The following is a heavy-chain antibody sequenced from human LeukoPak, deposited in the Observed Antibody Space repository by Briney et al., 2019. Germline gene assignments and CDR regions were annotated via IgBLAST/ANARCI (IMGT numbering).Heavy chain of an antibody. CDR3: AKGIVGATKDAFDI. CDR2: IYSGGST. Sequence: GGSLRLSCAASGFTVSSNYMSWVRQAPGKGLEWVSVIYSGGSTYYADSVKGRFTISRDNSKNTLYLQMNSLRAEDTAVYYCAKGIVGATKDAFDIWGQGTMVTVSS. J-gene: IGHJ3*02. V-gene: IGHV3-53*01. CDR1: GFTVSSNY. D-gene: IGHD1-26*01.